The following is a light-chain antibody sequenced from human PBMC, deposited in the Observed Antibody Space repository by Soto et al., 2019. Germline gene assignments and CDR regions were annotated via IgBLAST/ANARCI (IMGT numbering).Light chain of an antibody. Sequence: EIVLTQSPGTLSLSPGERANLSCRASQSVTDSSVAWYQQKPGQAPRLLISGAFSGATGIPDRFSGSGSGTDFTLTISGLQPEDFAVYYCQHYGSSSYTFGQGTKVEIK. CDR2: GAF. V-gene: IGKV3-20*01. CDR1: QSVTDSS. J-gene: IGKJ2*01. CDR3: QHYGSSSYT.